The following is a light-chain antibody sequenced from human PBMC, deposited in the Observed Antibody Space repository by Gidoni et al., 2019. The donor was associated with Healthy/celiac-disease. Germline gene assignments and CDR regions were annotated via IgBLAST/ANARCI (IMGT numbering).Light chain of an antibody. Sequence: DIQPIQSPSSLFASVGDRVTITCRASHGISNYLAWYQQKPGKVPKLLIYAASTLQSGVPSRFSGSGSGTDFTLTISSLQPEDVATYYCQKYNSAPLTFGGGTKVEIK. J-gene: IGKJ4*01. CDR2: AAS. V-gene: IGKV1-27*01. CDR1: HGISNY. CDR3: QKYNSAPLT.